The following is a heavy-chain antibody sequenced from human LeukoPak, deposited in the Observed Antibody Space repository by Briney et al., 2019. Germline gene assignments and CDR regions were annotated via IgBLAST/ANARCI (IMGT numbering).Heavy chain of an antibody. V-gene: IGHV4-39*07. CDR1: GGSISSSSYY. D-gene: IGHD2-15*01. J-gene: IGHJ4*02. Sequence: SEALSLTCTVSGGSISSSSYYWGWIRQPPGKGLEWIGSIYYSGSTYYNPSLKSRVTISVDTSKNQFSLKLSSVTAADTAVYYCAREFVVVVAARIDYWGQGTLVTVSS. CDR2: IYYSGST. CDR3: AREFVVVVAARIDY.